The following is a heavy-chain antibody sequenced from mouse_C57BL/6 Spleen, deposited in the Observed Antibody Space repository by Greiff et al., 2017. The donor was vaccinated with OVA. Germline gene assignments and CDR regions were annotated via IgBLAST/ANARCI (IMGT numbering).Heavy chain of an antibody. D-gene: IGHD2-4*01. CDR2: ISGGGGNT. CDR3: ARQEDYDYDVAWFAY. Sequence: EVQVVESGGGLVKPGGSLKLSCAASGFTFSSYTMSWVRQTPGKRLEWVATISGGGGNTYYPDSVKGRFTISRDNAKNTLYLQMSSLRSEDTALYYCARQEDYDYDVAWFAYWGQGTLVTVSA. V-gene: IGHV5-9*01. J-gene: IGHJ3*01. CDR1: GFTFSSYT.